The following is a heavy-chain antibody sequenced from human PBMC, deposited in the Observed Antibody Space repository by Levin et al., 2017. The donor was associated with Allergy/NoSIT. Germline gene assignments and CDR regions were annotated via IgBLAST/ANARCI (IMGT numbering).Heavy chain of an antibody. D-gene: IGHD4-23*01. V-gene: IGHV3-30*09. J-gene: IGHJ4*02. CDR3: ARESRSFYDYGGNSGLYFDY. CDR1: GFTFRSYS. Sequence: PGGSLRLSCAASGFTFRSYSMHWVRQTPGKGLEWVAALSYDGSYKYYADSVKGRFAISRDNSQNTLFLQMNSLRAEDTAVYYCARESRSFYDYGGNSGLYFDYWGQGTLVTVSS. CDR2: LSYDGSYK.